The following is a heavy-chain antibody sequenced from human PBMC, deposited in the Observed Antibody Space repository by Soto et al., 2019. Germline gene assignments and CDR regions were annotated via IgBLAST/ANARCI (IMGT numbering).Heavy chain of an antibody. J-gene: IGHJ4*02. CDR3: PPVFMSSPSGVVRGVPDY. CDR1: RFTVTSSV. Sequence: ASVKVSCKGCRFTVTSSVVQWVRQSRGQRLEWIEWIVVGNSNTNNADKFQERATITKEMSTSTAYMELSSLTSKATDVYYCPPVFMSSPSGVVRGVPDYWGQGTLVTVSS. V-gene: IGHV1-58*01. CDR2: IVVGNSNT. D-gene: IGHD3-10*01.